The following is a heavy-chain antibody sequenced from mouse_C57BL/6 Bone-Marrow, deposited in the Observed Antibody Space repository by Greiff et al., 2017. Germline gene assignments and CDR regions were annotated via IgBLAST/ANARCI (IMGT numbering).Heavy chain of an antibody. J-gene: IGHJ1*03. V-gene: IGHV1-59*01. CDR2: IDPSDSYT. Sequence: VQLQQSGAELVRPGPSVKLSCKASGYTFTSYWMHWVKQRPGQGLEWIGVIDPSDSYTNYNQKFKGKATLTVDTSSSTAYMQLSSLTSEDSAVYYCARSEGPWYFDVWGTGTTVTVSS. CDR3: ARSEGPWYFDV. D-gene: IGHD3-3*01. CDR1: GYTFTSYW.